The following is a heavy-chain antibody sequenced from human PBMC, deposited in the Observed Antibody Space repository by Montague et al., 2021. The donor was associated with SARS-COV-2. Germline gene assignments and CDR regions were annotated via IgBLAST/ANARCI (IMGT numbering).Heavy chain of an antibody. D-gene: IGHD3-9*01. Sequence: PALVKPTQTLTLTCTFSGFSLSTSGMCVSWIRQPPGKALEWLARIYWDDDKYYSTSLKTRLTISKDTSKNLVVLTMTNMDPVDTATYYCARGYYDILTGYLDAFDIWGQGTMVTVSS. V-gene: IGHV2-70*11. CDR1: GFSLSTSGMC. CDR3: ARGYYDILTGYLDAFDI. CDR2: IYWDDDK. J-gene: IGHJ3*02.